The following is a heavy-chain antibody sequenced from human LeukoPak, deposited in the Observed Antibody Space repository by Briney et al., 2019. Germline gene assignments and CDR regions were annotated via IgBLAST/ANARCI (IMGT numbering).Heavy chain of an antibody. Sequence: PSETLSLTCAVYGGSFSGYYWSWIRQPPGKGLEWIGEINHSGSTNYNPSLKSRVTISVDTSKNQFSLKLSSVTAADTAVYYCARHGLGGYYYYYYMDVWDKGTTVTVSS. CDR2: INHSGST. CDR1: GGSFSGYY. J-gene: IGHJ6*03. CDR3: ARHGLGGYYYYYYMDV. D-gene: IGHD3/OR15-3a*01. V-gene: IGHV4-34*01.